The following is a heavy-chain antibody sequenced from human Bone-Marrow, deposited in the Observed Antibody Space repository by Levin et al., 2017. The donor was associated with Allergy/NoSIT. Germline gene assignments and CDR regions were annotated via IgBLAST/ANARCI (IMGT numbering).Heavy chain of an antibody. CDR2: IIPIFGTA. J-gene: IGHJ4*02. CDR1: GGTFSSYA. D-gene: IGHD6-13*01. Sequence: SCKASGGTFSSYAISWVRQAPGQGLEWMGGIIPIFGTANYAQKFQGRVTITADESTSTAYMELSSLRSEDTAVYYCARVQVAAAGDFDYWGQGTLVTVSS. V-gene: IGHV1-69*01. CDR3: ARVQVAAAGDFDY.